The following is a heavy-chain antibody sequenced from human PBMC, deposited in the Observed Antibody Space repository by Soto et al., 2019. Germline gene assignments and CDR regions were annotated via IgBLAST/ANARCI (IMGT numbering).Heavy chain of an antibody. CDR1: GFTVSSNY. D-gene: IGHD2-2*01. J-gene: IGHJ6*02. Sequence: EVQLVESGGGLIQPGGSLRLSCAASGFTVSSNYMSWVRQAPGKGLEWVSVIYSGGSTYYADSVKGRFTISRDNSKNPLYLQMNSLRAEDTAVYYCARASRRDYGVDVWGQGTTVTVSS. CDR2: IYSGGST. CDR3: ARASRRDYGVDV. V-gene: IGHV3-53*01.